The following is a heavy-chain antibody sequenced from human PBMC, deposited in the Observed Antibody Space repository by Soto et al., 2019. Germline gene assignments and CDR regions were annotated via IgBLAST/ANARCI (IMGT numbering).Heavy chain of an antibody. CDR3: ARGVATIGP. CDR2: IYYSGST. Sequence: ETLSLTCTVSGDSISSYCWTWIRQPPGKGLEWIGYIYYSGSTNYNPSLKSRVTISVDTSKNQFSLKLTSVTAADTAVYYCARGVATIGPWGQGTLVTVSS. CDR1: GDSISSYC. J-gene: IGHJ5*02. V-gene: IGHV4-59*01. D-gene: IGHD5-12*01.